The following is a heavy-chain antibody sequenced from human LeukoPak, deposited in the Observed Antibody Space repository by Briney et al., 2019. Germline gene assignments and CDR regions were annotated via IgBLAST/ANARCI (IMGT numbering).Heavy chain of an antibody. CDR2: IYYSGSI. J-gene: IGHJ6*03. CDR3: ARLQTYYDILTGSNSHYYYMDV. V-gene: IGHV4-59*08. D-gene: IGHD3-9*01. CDR1: GGSISSYY. Sequence: SETLSLTCTVSGGSISSYYWSWIRQPPGKGLEWIGYIYYSGSINYNSSLKSRVTISVDTSKNQFSLKLSSVTAADTAVYYCARLQTYYDILTGSNSHYYYMDVWGKGTTVTVSS.